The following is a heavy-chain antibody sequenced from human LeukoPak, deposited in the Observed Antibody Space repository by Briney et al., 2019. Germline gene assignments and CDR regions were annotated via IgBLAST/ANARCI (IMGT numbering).Heavy chain of an antibody. Sequence: GGSLRLSCAASGFTFSSYSMNWVRQAPGKGLEWVSSISSSSSYIYYADSVKGRFTISRDNAKNSLYLQMNSLRAEDTAVYYCARNGGAAAAFDYWGQGTLVTVS. J-gene: IGHJ4*02. CDR1: GFTFSSYS. CDR2: ISSSSSYI. V-gene: IGHV3-21*01. D-gene: IGHD6-13*01. CDR3: ARNGGAAAAFDY.